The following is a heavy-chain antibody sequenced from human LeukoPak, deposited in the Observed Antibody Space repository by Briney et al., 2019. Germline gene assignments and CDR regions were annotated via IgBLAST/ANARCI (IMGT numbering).Heavy chain of an antibody. V-gene: IGHV3-23*01. J-gene: IGHJ4*02. CDR1: GFVFSSLD. CDR2: ITNSGDAT. Sequence: VGSLRLSCAASGFVFSSLDMGWVRQTPGKGLEWVSAITNSGDATYYADSVKGRFTISRDNSKNTLFLQMNSLRAEDTAVYFCAKDARRSSGWWFFDHWGQGTLVTVSS. D-gene: IGHD6-19*01. CDR3: AKDARRSSGWWFFDH.